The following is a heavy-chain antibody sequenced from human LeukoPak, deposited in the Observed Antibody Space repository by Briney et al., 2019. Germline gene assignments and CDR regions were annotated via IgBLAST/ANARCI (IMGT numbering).Heavy chain of an antibody. CDR3: ARDHNWAFDS. V-gene: IGHV3-21*05. CDR1: GFTFSDYS. J-gene: IGHJ4*02. Sequence: GVSLRLSCAASGFTFSDYSMNWVRRAPGRGLEWISYIGLASGFVSYADSVKRRFSISSDTARNSVYVQMSSLRAEDTAVYYCARDHNWAFDSWGQGTLVTVSS. CDR2: IGLASGFV. D-gene: IGHD1-20*01.